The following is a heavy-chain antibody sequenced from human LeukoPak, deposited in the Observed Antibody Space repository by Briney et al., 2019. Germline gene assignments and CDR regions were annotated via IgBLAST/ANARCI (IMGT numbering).Heavy chain of an antibody. CDR1: GGTFSSYA. J-gene: IGHJ3*02. D-gene: IGHD2-15*01. Sequence: SVKVSCKASGGTFSSYAISWVRQAPGQGLEWMGGIIPIFGTANYAQKFQGRVTITADKSTSTAYMELSSLRSEDTAVYYCATRSSGSISGAPAFDIWGQGTMVTVPS. CDR2: IIPIFGTA. CDR3: ATRSSGSISGAPAFDI. V-gene: IGHV1-69*06.